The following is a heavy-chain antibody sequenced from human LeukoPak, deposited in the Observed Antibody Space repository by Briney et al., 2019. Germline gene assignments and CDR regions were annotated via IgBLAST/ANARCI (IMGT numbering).Heavy chain of an antibody. D-gene: IGHD3/OR15-3a*01. V-gene: IGHV4-38-2*02. J-gene: IGHJ4*02. CDR3: ARQTGSGLFILP. Sequence: SETLSLTCTVSGYSISSGYYWGWIRQPPGKGLEWIGSIYHSGSTYYNASLKSQVSISIDTSKNQFSLRLTSVTAADTAVYYCARQTGSGLFILPGGQGTLVTVSS. CDR2: IYHSGST. CDR1: GYSISSGYY.